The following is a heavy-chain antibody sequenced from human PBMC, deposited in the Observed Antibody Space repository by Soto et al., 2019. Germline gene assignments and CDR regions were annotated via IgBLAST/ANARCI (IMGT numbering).Heavy chain of an antibody. V-gene: IGHV4-34*01. Sequence: QVQLQQWGAGLLKPSETLSLTCAVYGGSVNSGNYYWSWIRQPPGKGLEWIGEMSHSGGTHFNPTLKSRGTISVDTSKNQFSLKMSSGPAADTALYYCARVERGTATTVVDAFDIWGPGTLVTVSS. J-gene: IGHJ3*02. D-gene: IGHD1-1*01. CDR1: GGSVNSGNYY. CDR2: MSHSGGT. CDR3: ARVERGTATTVVDAFDI.